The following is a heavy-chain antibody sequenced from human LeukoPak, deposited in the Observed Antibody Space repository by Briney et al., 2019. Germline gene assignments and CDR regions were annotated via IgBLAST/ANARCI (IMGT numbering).Heavy chain of an antibody. Sequence: VASVKVSCKASGYTFTGYYMHWVRQAPGQGLEWMGWVNTNTGNPTYAQGFTGRFVFSLDTSVSTAYLQISSLKAEDTAVYYCARYTPDDAFDIWGQGTMVTVSS. CDR1: GYTFTGYY. V-gene: IGHV7-4-1*02. D-gene: IGHD2-2*02. J-gene: IGHJ3*02. CDR3: ARYTPDDAFDI. CDR2: VNTNTGNP.